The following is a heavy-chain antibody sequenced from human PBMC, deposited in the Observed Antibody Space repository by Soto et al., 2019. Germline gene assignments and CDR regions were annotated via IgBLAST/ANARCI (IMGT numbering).Heavy chain of an antibody. CDR1: GFTFSGSA. Sequence: PGGSLRLSCAASGFTFSGSAMHWVRQASGKGLEWVGRIRSKANSYATAYAASVKGRFTISRDNFKNTLYLQMNSLRAEDTAIYYCAKDRSGGWFDDAFDIWGQGTVVTVSS. CDR3: AKDRSGGWFDDAFDI. V-gene: IGHV3-73*01. CDR2: IRSKANSYAT. D-gene: IGHD6-19*01. J-gene: IGHJ3*02.